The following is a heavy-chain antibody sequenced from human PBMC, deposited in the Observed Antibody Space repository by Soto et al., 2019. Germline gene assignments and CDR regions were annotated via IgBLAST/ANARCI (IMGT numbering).Heavy chain of an antibody. V-gene: IGHV3-23*01. CDR1: GFTFSSYA. J-gene: IGHJ4*02. CDR2: ISGSGGST. CDR3: SKDREWAGTYDY. D-gene: IGHD1-1*01. Sequence: EVQLLESGGGLVQPGGSLRLSCAASGFTFSSYAMSWVRQAPGKGLEWVSAISGSGGSTYYADSVKGRFTISRDNSKNTLYLQMNSLRAEDTAVYYCSKDREWAGTYDYWGQGTLVTVSS.